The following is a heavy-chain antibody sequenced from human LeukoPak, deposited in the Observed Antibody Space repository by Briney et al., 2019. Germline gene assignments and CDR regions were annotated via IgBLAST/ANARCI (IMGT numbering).Heavy chain of an antibody. Sequence: GGSLRLSCAASGFTFSSYWMHWVRQAPGKGLVWVSRINSDGSSTSYADSVKGRFTISRDNAKNTLYLQMNSLRAEDTAVYYCAKDHEYDYVWGTRPHYYFDYWGQGTLVTVSS. D-gene: IGHD3-16*01. CDR3: AKDHEYDYVWGTRPHYYFDY. J-gene: IGHJ4*02. CDR1: GFTFSSYW. CDR2: INSDGSST. V-gene: IGHV3-74*01.